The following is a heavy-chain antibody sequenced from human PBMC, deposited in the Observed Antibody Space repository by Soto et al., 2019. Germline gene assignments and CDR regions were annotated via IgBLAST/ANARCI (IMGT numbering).Heavy chain of an antibody. CDR2: INHSGST. D-gene: IGHD3-10*01. CDR3: ARGRPRYYYGSGRIPYYGMDV. V-gene: IGHV4-34*01. Sequence: PSETLSLTCAVYGGSFSGYYWSWMRQPPGQGLEWIGEINHSGSTNYTPSLKSRVTISVDTSKNQFSLKLSSVTAADTAVYYCARGRPRYYYGSGRIPYYGMDVWGQGTTVT. J-gene: IGHJ6*02. CDR1: GGSFSGYY.